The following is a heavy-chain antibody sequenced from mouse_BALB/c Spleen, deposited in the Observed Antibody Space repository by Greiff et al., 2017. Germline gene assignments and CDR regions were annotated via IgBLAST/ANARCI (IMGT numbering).Heavy chain of an antibody. CDR3: ARGPNFYGAY. Sequence: QVQLQQSGAELVRPGTSVKVSCKASGYAFTNYLIEWVKQRPGQGLEWIGVINPGSGGTNYNEKFKGKATLTADKSSSTAYMQLSSLTSDDSAVYFGARGPNFYGAYWGQGTLVTVSA. J-gene: IGHJ3*01. CDR1: GYAFTNYL. CDR2: INPGSGGT. V-gene: IGHV1-54*01. D-gene: IGHD1-1*01.